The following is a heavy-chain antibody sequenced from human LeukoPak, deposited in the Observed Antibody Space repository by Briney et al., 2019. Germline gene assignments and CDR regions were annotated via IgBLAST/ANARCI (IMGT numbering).Heavy chain of an antibody. CDR2: ITNDGSRR. V-gene: IGHV3-30*18. J-gene: IGHJ4*02. CDR1: IFVFSEYY. Sequence: PGGSLRLSCEPSIFVFSEYYMHWVRLAPGKGLEWLAVITNDGSRRFYADSVKGRFTVSRDNSKNTLYLQMNSLRAEDTAVYYCAKGQAADYWGQGTLVTVSS. CDR3: AKGQAADY.